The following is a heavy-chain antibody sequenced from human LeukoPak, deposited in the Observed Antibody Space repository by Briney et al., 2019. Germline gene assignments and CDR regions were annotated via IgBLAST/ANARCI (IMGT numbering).Heavy chain of an antibody. J-gene: IGHJ6*03. Sequence: GESLKISCKGSGYSFTSYWIGWVRQMPGKGLEWKGIIYPGDSDTRYSPSFQGQVTISADKSISTAYLQWSSLKASDTAMYYCARQSGKTQDSSDYYYYMDVWGKGTTVTVSS. V-gene: IGHV5-51*01. D-gene: IGHD3-22*01. CDR1: GYSFTSYW. CDR2: IYPGDSDT. CDR3: ARQSGKTQDSSDYYYYMDV.